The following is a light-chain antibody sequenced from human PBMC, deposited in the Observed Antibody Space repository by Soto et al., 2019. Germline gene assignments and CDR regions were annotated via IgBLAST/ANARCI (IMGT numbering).Light chain of an antibody. CDR1: QSVNTY. Sequence: DIVLTQSPAILSLSPGDRATLSCTASQSVNTYLAWYQQRPGQAPRLLIFDASNRATGIPARFSGSGSGTEFTLTISSLQSEDFAVYYCQQYHNWPLTFGGGTKVDIK. CDR3: QQYHNWPLT. J-gene: IGKJ4*01. CDR2: DAS. V-gene: IGKV3-11*01.